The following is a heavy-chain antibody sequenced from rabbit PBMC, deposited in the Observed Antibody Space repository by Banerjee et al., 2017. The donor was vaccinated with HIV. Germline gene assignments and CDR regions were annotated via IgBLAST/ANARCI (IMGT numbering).Heavy chain of an antibody. D-gene: IGHD1-1*01. V-gene: IGHV1S40*01. J-gene: IGHJ4*01. CDR3: ARGRYASSSGFYIGSYFNL. Sequence: QSLEEYGGDLVKPGASLTRTCTASGADFSSGYWICLVRQAPGKGLEWIGCIAGGSSGSTHYASWAKGRFAISKASSTTVTLRTTSLTAADTATYFCARGRYASSSGFYIGSYFNLWGQGTLVTVS. CDR1: GADFSSGYW. CDR2: IAGGSSGST.